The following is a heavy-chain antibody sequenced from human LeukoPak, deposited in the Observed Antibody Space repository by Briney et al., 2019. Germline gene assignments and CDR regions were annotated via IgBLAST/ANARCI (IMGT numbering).Heavy chain of an antibody. CDR3: ARERRTVTGGYYYYYYYMDG. CDR1: GGSISSYY. V-gene: IGHV4-34*01. CDR2: INHSGST. J-gene: IGHJ6*03. D-gene: IGHD4-17*01. Sequence: PSETLSLTCTVSGGSISSYYWSWIRQPPGKGLEWIGEINHSGSTNYNPSLKSRVTISVDTSKNQFSLKLSSVTAADTAVYYCARERRTVTGGYYYYYYYMDGWGKGTTVTVSS.